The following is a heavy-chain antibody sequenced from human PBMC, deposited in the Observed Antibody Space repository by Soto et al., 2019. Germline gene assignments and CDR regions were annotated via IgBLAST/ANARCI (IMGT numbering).Heavy chain of an antibody. D-gene: IGHD6-13*01. V-gene: IGHV3-33*01. CDR2: IWYDGSNK. Sequence: PGGSLRLSCAASGFTFSSYGMHWVRQAPGKGLEWVAVIWYDGSNKYYADSVKGRFTISRDNSKNTLYLQMNSLRAEDTAVYYCASPVRRQLVPFDYWGQGTLVTAPQ. CDR3: ASPVRRQLVPFDY. CDR1: GFTFSSYG. J-gene: IGHJ4*02.